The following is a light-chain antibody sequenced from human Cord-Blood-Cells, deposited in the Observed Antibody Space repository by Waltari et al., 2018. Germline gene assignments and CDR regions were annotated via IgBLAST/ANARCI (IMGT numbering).Light chain of an antibody. Sequence: DIQMTQSPSSLSASVGDRVTITCRASQGISNSLAWYQQKPGKAPKHLLYASSRMESGVPTRVSGRGSGTDYTLNHSSLQAEGFGTYYCQQYYSTPWTFGQGTKVEIK. CDR2: ASS. J-gene: IGKJ1*01. V-gene: IGKV1-NL1*01. CDR3: QQYYSTPWT. CDR1: QGISNS.